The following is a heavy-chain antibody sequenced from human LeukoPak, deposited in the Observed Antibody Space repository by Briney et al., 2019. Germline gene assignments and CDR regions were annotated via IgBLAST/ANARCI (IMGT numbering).Heavy chain of an antibody. Sequence: GGSLRLSCTASGFIFCEYSMSWVRQAPGRGLDCLAPIKQDGSEKSYVDSVKGRFTISRDNAKKSLYLQMNSLRGDDTAVYYCARGGGDYWGQGTLVPVSS. V-gene: IGHV3-7*01. D-gene: IGHD3-10*01. CDR1: GFIFCEYS. CDR3: ARGGGDY. CDR2: IKQDGSEK. J-gene: IGHJ4*02.